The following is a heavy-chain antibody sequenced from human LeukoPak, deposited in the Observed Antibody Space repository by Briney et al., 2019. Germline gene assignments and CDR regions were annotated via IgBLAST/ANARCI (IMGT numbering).Heavy chain of an antibody. CDR1: GGTFSNYA. V-gene: IGHV1-69*13. Sequence: SVKVSCKASGGTFSNYAINWVRQAPGQGLEWMGEIIPIFGTTKNAQKFQGRVTITADESTSTAYMELSSVRCEDTAVYYCAREGATTPDAFDIWGQGTMVTVSS. CDR3: AREGATTPDAFDI. CDR2: IIPIFGTT. D-gene: IGHD1-1*01. J-gene: IGHJ3*02.